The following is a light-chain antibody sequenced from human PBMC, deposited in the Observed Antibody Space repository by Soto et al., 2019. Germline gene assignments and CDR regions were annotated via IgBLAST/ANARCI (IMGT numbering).Light chain of an antibody. V-gene: IGKV1-6*01. J-gene: IGKJ5*01. Sequence: ITCRASQGIRNDLGWYQQKPGKAPKLLIYAASSLQSGVPSRFSGSLSGTDCTLTMCTLQALQLTRYYGLYSSCYSGTYSRGTRLEIK. CDR1: QGIRND. CDR2: AAS. CDR3: LYSSCYSGT.